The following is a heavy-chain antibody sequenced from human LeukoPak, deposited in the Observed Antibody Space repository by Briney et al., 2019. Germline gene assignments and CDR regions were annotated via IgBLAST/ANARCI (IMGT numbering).Heavy chain of an antibody. J-gene: IGHJ4*02. CDR3: ARVQWDTSGYYLGY. CDR1: GGSISSYY. Sequence: SETLSLTCTVSGGSISSYYWSWIRQPPGKGLEWIGYIYYSGSTNYNPSLKSRVTISVDTSKNQFSLKLSSVTAADTAVYYCARVQWDTSGYYLGYWGQGTLLTVSS. D-gene: IGHD3-22*01. V-gene: IGHV4-59*01. CDR2: IYYSGST.